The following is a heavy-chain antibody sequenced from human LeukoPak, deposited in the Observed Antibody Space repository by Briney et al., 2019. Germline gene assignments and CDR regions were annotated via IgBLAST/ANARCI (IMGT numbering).Heavy chain of an antibody. CDR3: ARDRSIAAAGTLDY. V-gene: IGHV3-33*01. CDR2: IWYDGSDK. J-gene: IGHJ4*02. Sequence: GGSLRLSCAASGFTFSSYGMHWVRQAPGKGLEWVAVIWYDGSDKYYADSVKGRFTISRDDSKNTLYLQMNSLRAEDTAVYYCARDRSIAAAGTLDYWGRGTLVTVSS. D-gene: IGHD6-13*01. CDR1: GFTFSSYG.